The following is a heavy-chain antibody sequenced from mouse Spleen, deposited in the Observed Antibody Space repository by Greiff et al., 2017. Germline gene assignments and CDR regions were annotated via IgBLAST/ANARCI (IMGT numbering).Heavy chain of an antibody. D-gene: IGHD3-2*01. Sequence: QVQLQQSGTELVKPGASVKLSCKASGYTFTSYWMHWVKQRPGQGLEWIGNINPSNGGTNYNEKFKSKATLTVDKSSSTAYMQLSSLTSEDSAVYYCAEGDSSGYGAWGFAYWGQGTLVTVSA. CDR2: INPSNGGT. J-gene: IGHJ3*01. V-gene: IGHV1-53*01. CDR3: AEGDSSGYGAWGFAY. CDR1: GYTFTSYW.